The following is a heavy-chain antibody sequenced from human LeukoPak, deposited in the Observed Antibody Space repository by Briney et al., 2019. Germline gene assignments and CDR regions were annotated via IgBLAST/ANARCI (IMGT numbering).Heavy chain of an antibody. CDR1: GGSMSSFY. D-gene: IGHD3-10*01. CDR3: ARTERSTMVRGVSNNWFDP. CDR2: IDISGST. V-gene: IGHV4-4*07. J-gene: IGHJ5*02. Sequence: SETLSLTCTVSGGSMSSFYWSWIRQPAGKGLEWIGRIDISGSTNYNPSLKSRVTISVDTSKNQFSLKLSSVTAADTAVYYCARTERSTMVRGVSNNWFDPWGQGTLVTVSS.